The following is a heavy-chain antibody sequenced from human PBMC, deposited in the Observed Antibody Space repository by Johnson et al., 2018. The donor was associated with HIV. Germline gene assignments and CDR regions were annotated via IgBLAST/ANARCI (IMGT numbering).Heavy chain of an antibody. V-gene: IGHV3-72*01. Sequence: VQLVESGGGLVQPGGSLRLSCAASGFTVSSNYMSWVRQAPGKGLAWVGRTRNKANSYTTEYAASVKGRFTLSRDDSTNALYLQMNSLKTEDTAVYYCARGDCSSTSCPRNAFDIWGQGTMVTVSS. J-gene: IGHJ3*02. D-gene: IGHD2-2*01. CDR1: GFTVSSNY. CDR2: TRNKANSYTT. CDR3: ARGDCSSTSCPRNAFDI.